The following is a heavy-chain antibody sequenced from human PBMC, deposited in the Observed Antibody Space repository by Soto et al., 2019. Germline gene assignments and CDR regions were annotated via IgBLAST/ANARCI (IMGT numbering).Heavy chain of an antibody. D-gene: IGHD1-26*01. Sequence: NPSDPLSPTFPPSGCCIRSSRCHWCWIRQHPGKGLEWIASIKYSGTTFYNPSLKSRVTLSVDTSKNQFALKLSSVTAAETAVYYCARHGITGSYYDAFDIWGQGTMVT. CDR2: IKYSGTT. V-gene: IGHV4-39*01. J-gene: IGHJ3*02. CDR3: ARHGITGSYYDAFDI. CDR1: GCCIRSSRCH.